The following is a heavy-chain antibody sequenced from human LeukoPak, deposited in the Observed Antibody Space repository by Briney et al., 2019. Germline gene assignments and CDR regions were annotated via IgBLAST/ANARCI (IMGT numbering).Heavy chain of an antibody. CDR3: ASEYDFWSGYRYYYYYGMDV. CDR2: ISSSSSTI. J-gene: IGHJ6*02. D-gene: IGHD3-3*01. V-gene: IGHV3-48*01. Sequence: GGSLRLSCAASGFTFSSYSMNWVRQAPGKGLEWVSYISSSSSTIYYADSVKGRSTISRDNAKNSLYLQMNSLRAEDTAVYYCASEYDFWSGYRYYYYYGMDVWGQGTTVTVSS. CDR1: GFTFSSYS.